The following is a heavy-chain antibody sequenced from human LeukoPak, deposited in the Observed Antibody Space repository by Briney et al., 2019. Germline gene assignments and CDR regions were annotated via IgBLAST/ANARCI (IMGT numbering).Heavy chain of an antibody. CDR2: IYSGGST. V-gene: IGHV3-53*01. J-gene: IGHJ3*02. CDR1: GFTVSINY. CDR3: ARAWGEGDAFDI. Sequence: GGSLRLSCAASGFTVSINYMSWGRQAPGKGLEWVSVIYSGGSTYYADSVKGRFTISRDNSKNTLYLQMNSLRGEDTAVYYCARAWGEGDAFDIWGQGTMVTVSS. D-gene: IGHD3-16*01.